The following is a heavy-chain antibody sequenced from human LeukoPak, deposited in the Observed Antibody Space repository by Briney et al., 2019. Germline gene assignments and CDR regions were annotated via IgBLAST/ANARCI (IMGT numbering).Heavy chain of an antibody. CDR2: INSDGSST. D-gene: IGHD5-18*01. CDR1: GFTFSSYW. CDR3: ARVVDTAMEVFDY. Sequence: PGGSLRLSCAASGFTFSSYWMHWVRQAPGKGLVWVSRINSDGSSTSYADSVKGRFTISRDNAKNTLYLQMNSLRAEDTAVYYCARVVDTAMEVFDYWGQGTLVTVSS. J-gene: IGHJ4*02. V-gene: IGHV3-74*01.